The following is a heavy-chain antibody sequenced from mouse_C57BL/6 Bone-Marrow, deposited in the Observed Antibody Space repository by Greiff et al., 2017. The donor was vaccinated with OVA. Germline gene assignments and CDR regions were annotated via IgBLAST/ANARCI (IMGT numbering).Heavy chain of an antibody. CDR1: GYTFTSYW. CDR3: ASPYYCGSSPLTY. V-gene: IGHV1-74*01. CDR2: INPSDSDT. Sequence: QVQLQQPGAELVKPGASVKVSCKASGYTFTSYWMHWVKQRPGQGLEWIGRINPSDSDTNYNQKFKGKATLTVDKSSSTAYMQLSSLTSEDSAVYYWASPYYCGSSPLTYWGQGTLVTVSA. D-gene: IGHD1-1*01. J-gene: IGHJ3*01.